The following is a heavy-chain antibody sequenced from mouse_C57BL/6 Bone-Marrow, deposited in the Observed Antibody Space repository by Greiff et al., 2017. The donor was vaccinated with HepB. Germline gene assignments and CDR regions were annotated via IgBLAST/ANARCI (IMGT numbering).Heavy chain of an antibody. CDR1: GYTFTSYW. CDR3: ARERTTVVATDYFDY. J-gene: IGHJ2*01. V-gene: IGHV1-72*01. D-gene: IGHD1-1*01. Sequence: QVQLQQPGAELVKPGASVKLSCKASGYTFTSYWMHWVKQRPGRGLEWIGRIDPNSGGTKYNEKFKSKATLTVDKPSSTAYMQLSSLTSEDSAVYYCARERTTVVATDYFDYWGQGTTLTVSS. CDR2: IDPNSGGT.